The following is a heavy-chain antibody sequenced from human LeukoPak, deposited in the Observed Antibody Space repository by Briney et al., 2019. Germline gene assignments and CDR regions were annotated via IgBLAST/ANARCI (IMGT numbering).Heavy chain of an antibody. CDR2: IYFKGRT. CDR3: ARGDFWSGYSVFDY. J-gene: IGHJ4*02. D-gene: IGHD3-3*01. V-gene: IGHV4-59*01. Sequence: SETLSSTCMAPGASISSYYWGWIRQPPGRGLEGLGYIYFKGRTNKNLYLTSRVTISVDTSKNQSALELSSVTAADTAVYYCARGDFWSGYSVFDYWGQGTLVTVSS. CDR1: GASISSYY.